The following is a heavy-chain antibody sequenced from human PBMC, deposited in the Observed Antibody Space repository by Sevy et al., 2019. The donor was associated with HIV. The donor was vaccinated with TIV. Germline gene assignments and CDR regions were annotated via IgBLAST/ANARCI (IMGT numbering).Heavy chain of an antibody. CDR2: MYHTGGA. Sequence: SETLSLKCSVSGYSISSGFYWGWIRQSPGEGLEWIRSMYHTGGAFYTPSLKRRVTISLDTSKNQFSLKLTSMTAADTAIYYCARIGGSHRYFDNWGQGTLVTVSS. J-gene: IGHJ4*02. D-gene: IGHD3-16*01. CDR3: ARIGGSHRYFDN. CDR1: GYSISSGFY. V-gene: IGHV4-38-2*01.